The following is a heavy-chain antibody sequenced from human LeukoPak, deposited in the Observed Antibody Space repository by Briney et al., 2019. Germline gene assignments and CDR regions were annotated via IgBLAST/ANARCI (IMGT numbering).Heavy chain of an antibody. V-gene: IGHV3-30-3*01. Sequence: WGSLRLSCAASGFTFSSYAMHWVRQAPGKGLEWVAVISYDGSNKYYADSVKGRFTISRDNSKNTLYLQMNSLRAEDTAVYYCARDRGYCSSTSCYYPFDPWGQGTLVTVSS. D-gene: IGHD2-2*01. CDR1: GFTFSSYA. J-gene: IGHJ5*02. CDR3: ARDRGYCSSTSCYYPFDP. CDR2: ISYDGSNK.